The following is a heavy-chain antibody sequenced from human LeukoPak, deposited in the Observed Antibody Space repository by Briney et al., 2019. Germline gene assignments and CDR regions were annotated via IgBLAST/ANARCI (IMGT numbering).Heavy chain of an antibody. V-gene: IGHV4-4*07. Sequence: SETLSLTCTVYGGPIRNSYWSWARHSAGTGMQWIGRIHGTLGSTNHNPSLKSRVVMSLDTSSNQFSLRLSAMSAADTATYYCARIFDRDIWGQGTLVTVSP. CDR1: GGPIRNSY. D-gene: IGHD3-3*01. J-gene: IGHJ3*02. CDR3: ARIFDRDI. CDR2: IHGTLGST.